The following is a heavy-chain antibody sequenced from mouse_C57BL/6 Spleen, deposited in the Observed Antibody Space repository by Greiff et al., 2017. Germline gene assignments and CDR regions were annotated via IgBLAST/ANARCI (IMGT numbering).Heavy chain of an antibody. D-gene: IGHD1-1*01. J-gene: IGHJ2*01. Sequence: VQLQQSGAELVKPGASVKLSCTASGFNIKDYYMHWVKQRTEQGLEWIGRIDPEDGDTKYASKFQGKATITADTSSNTAYLQRSSLTSEDTAVYYCARWVTTVVATYYFDYWGQGTTLTVSS. CDR3: ARWVTTVVATYYFDY. V-gene: IGHV14-2*01. CDR1: GFNIKDYY. CDR2: IDPEDGDT.